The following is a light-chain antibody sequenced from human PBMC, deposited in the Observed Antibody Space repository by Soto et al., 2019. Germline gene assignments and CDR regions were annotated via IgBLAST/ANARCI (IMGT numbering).Light chain of an antibody. J-gene: IGLJ1*01. CDR3: CSYAGSGVYV. CDR2: EGS. Sequence: QSVLTQPASVSGSPGQSITISCTGTSSDVGSYNLVSWYQQHPGKAPKLMIYEGSKRPSGVSNRLSGSKSGNTASLTISGLQAEDEADYYCCSYAGSGVYVFGTGTKLTVL. V-gene: IGLV2-23*01. CDR1: SSDVGSYNL.